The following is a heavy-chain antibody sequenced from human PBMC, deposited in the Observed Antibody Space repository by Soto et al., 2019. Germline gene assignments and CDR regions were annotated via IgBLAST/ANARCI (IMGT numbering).Heavy chain of an antibody. V-gene: IGHV3-33*01. Sequence: GGSLRLSCAASGLTFSTYDMHWVRQAPGKGLEWVALIWSDASREFYADSVKGRFSISRDNSKYTLFLQMNGLRVEDTAVYYCAGEPRGGAYDMDVWGQGTTVTVSS. CDR1: GLTFSTYD. J-gene: IGHJ6*02. CDR3: AGEPRGGAYDMDV. CDR2: IWSDASRE. D-gene: IGHD3-16*01.